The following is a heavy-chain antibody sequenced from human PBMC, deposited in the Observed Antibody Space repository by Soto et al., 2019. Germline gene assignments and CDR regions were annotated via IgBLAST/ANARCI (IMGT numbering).Heavy chain of an antibody. CDR3: ARGAITMIVVVPDFDY. J-gene: IGHJ4*02. CDR1: GFSFTGYY. V-gene: IGHV1-2*02. CDR2: INAHSGGT. D-gene: IGHD3-22*01. Sequence: ASVKVSCKASGFSFTGYYIHWLRQAPGQGLEWMGWINAHSGGTEYAQKFQGRVTLTRDTSIATAYMELSRLRSDDTAVYYCARGAITMIVVVPDFDYWGQGTLVTVAS.